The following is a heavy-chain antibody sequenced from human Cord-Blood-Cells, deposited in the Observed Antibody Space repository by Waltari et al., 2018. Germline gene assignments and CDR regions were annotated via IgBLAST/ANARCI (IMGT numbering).Heavy chain of an antibody. Sequence: QEQLVQSGAEGTKPGASVKVSCKASGYTFTSYDIHWMRQHDGPGLEWMGWMKPNSGNTGYAQKFQGRVTMTRNTSISTAYMELSSLRSEDTAVYYCARVDSYGYCTNGVCYDYWGQGTLVTVSS. J-gene: IGHJ4*02. D-gene: IGHD2-8*01. CDR2: MKPNSGNT. CDR3: ARVDSYGYCTNGVCYDY. V-gene: IGHV1-8*02. CDR1: GYTFTSYD.